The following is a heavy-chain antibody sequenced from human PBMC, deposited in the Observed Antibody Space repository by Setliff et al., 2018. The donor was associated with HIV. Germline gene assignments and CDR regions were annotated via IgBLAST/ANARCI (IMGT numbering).Heavy chain of an antibody. J-gene: IGHJ1*01. V-gene: IGHV1-46*01. CDR2: INPSSGST. CDR3: ARDPAPSSSASYFQH. CDR1: GYTFTSYY. Sequence: ASVKVSCKASGYTFTSYYMHWVRQAPGQGLEWMGIINPSSGSTTYAQKFQGRVTMTSDTSTSTVYMELSSLRSEDTALYYCARDPAPSSSASYFQHWGQGTPVTV. D-gene: IGHD6-6*01.